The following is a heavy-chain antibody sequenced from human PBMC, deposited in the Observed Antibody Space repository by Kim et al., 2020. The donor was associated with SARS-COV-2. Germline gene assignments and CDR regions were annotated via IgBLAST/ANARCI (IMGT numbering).Heavy chain of an antibody. CDR2: INHSGST. J-gene: IGHJ4*02. V-gene: IGHV4-34*01. CDR1: GGSFSGYY. CDR3: ARGRPAFDY. Sequence: SETLSLTCAVYGGSFSGYYWSWIRQPPGKGLEWIGEINHSGSTNYNPSLKSRVTISVDTSKNQFSLKLSSVTAADTAVYYCARGRPAFDYWGQGTLVTVSS.